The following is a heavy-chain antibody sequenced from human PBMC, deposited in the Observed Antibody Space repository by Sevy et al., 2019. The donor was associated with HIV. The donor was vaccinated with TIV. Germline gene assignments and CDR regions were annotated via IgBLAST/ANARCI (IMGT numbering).Heavy chain of an antibody. V-gene: IGHV4-59*01. Sequence: SETLSLTCTVSGDSISSYYWSWMRQPPGKGLEWIGYIHYSGSTNYNPSLKSRVTISVDTPKSRFSLNLNSVTAADTAVYFCARASGQSTSSRYFDFWGQGTLVTVSS. J-gene: IGHJ4*02. CDR1: GDSISSYY. CDR3: ARASGQSTSSRYFDF. CDR2: IHYSGST. D-gene: IGHD6-6*01.